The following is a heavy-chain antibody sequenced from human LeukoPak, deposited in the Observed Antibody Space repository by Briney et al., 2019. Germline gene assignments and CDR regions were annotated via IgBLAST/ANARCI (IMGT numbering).Heavy chain of an antibody. CDR3: AKVSGWQYTRGYFDY. Sequence: PSETLSLTCTVSGGSITNSYWSWIRQSPRKGLEWIGYIHDVGTTNHNPSLKSRVTLSIDTSANQFSLTLRSVTTADTAVYYCAKVSGWQYTRGYFDYWGQGALVTVSS. CDR1: GGSITNSY. J-gene: IGHJ4*02. V-gene: IGHV4-59*01. CDR2: IHDVGTT. D-gene: IGHD6-25*01.